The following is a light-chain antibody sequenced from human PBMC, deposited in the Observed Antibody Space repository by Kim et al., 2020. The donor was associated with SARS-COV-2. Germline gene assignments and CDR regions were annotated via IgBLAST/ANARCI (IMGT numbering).Light chain of an antibody. CDR3: QQDDSFPMT. J-gene: IGKJ5*01. CDR1: QDINNY. CDR2: DAS. V-gene: IGKV1-33*01. Sequence: IHMTQSPSSVSASVGDRVTITCQASQDINNYLKWFQQKPGKVPKLLIYDASILETGVPSRFGGSGSGTQFTFTITSLQPDDFAAYYCQQDDSFPMTFGQGTRLEIK.